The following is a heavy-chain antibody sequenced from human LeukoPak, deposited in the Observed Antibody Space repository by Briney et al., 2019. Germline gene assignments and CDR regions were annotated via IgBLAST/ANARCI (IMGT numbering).Heavy chain of an antibody. D-gene: IGHD2-15*01. CDR2: ISYDGSNK. CDR3: ARERRYCSGGSCYSEGDFDY. V-gene: IGHV3-30-3*01. CDR1: GFSFSNYA. J-gene: IGHJ4*02. Sequence: GGSLRLSCAASGFSFSNYAMHWVRQAPGKGLEWVAVISYDGSNKYYADSVKGRFTISRDNSKNTLYLQMNSLRAEDTAVYYCARERRYCSGGSCYSEGDFDYWGQGTLVTVSS.